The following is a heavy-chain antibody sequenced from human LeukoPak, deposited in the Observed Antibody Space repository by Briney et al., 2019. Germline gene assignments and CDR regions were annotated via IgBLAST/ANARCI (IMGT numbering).Heavy chain of an antibody. CDR3: ARDLNRNWFDP. CDR1: GFTFSSYD. CDR2: ISASGGST. Sequence: GGSLRLSCVDSGFTFSSYDMSWVRQIPGKGLEWVSAISASGGSTYYADSVKGRFTISRDNSKSTLYRQMNSLRAEDTAIFYCARDLNRNWFDPWGQGTLVTVSS. D-gene: IGHD1-14*01. J-gene: IGHJ5*02. V-gene: IGHV3-23*01.